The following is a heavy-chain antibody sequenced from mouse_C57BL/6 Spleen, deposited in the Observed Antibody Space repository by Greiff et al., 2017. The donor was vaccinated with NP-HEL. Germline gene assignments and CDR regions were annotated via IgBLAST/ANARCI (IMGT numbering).Heavy chain of an antibody. V-gene: IGHV1-82*01. CDR1: GYAFSSSW. CDR3: ARGVYDGYYFDY. D-gene: IGHD2-3*01. J-gene: IGHJ2*01. CDR2: IYPGDGDT. Sequence: VKLQESGPELVKPGASVKISCKASGYAFSSSWMNWVKQRPGKGLEWIGRIYPGDGDTNYNGKFKGKATLTADKSSSTAYMQRSSLTSEDSAVYFCARGVYDGYYFDYWGQGTTLTVSS.